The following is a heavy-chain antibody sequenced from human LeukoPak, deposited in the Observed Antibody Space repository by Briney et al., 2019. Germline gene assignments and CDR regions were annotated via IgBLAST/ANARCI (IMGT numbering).Heavy chain of an antibody. CDR1: GFNVTGNY. V-gene: IGHV3-53*01. CDR2: IFSAGSI. CDR3: AKVDY. J-gene: IGHJ4*02. Sequence: GGSLRLSCAASGFNVTGNYMRWVRQAPGKGLEWVSAIFSAGSIFYADSVKGRITISRDSSKNTVYLQMNSLRAEDTAVYYCAKVDYWGQGTLVAVSS.